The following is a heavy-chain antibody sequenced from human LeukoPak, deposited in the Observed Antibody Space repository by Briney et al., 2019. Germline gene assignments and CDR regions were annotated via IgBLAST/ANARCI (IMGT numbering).Heavy chain of an antibody. J-gene: IGHJ4*02. CDR1: GYSFTSYW. CDR2: IDPSDSET. CDR3: ARQTAMGRSGDY. V-gene: IGHV5-51*01. Sequence: GESLKISCKASGYSFTSYWIGWVRQMPGKGLEWMGIIDPSDSETRYTPSFQGQVTISADKSLSTAYLQWNSLKAADTAMYYCARQTAMGRSGDYWGQGTLVTVSS. D-gene: IGHD5-18*01.